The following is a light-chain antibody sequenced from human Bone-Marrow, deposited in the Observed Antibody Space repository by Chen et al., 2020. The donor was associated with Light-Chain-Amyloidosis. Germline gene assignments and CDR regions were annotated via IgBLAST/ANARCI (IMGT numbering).Light chain of an antibody. CDR2: RDT. CDR1: DLPKKY. CDR3: QSADSSGTYEVI. Sequence: SYELPQPPSVSVSPGQTARITCSGDDLPKKYAYWYQQKPGQAPVLVIHRDTERPSWISERFSGSSSGTTATLTISGVQAEDEADYHCQSADSSGTYEVIFGGGTKLTVL. V-gene: IGLV3-25*03. J-gene: IGLJ2*01.